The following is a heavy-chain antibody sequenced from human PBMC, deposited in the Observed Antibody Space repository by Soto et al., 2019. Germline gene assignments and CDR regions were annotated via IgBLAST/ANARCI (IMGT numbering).Heavy chain of an antibody. CDR3: ARTRNGGVADSFDS. Sequence: PGGSLRLSCAASGFTFSRYAIHWVRLTPGRGLEWVLAISRDGSYIYYTDSVKGRFTVSRGNSKNTVFVQMNRLIPDDTALYFCARTRNGGVADSFDSWGQGTRVTVSS. J-gene: IGHJ5*01. D-gene: IGHD3-3*01. V-gene: IGHV3-30*04. CDR2: ISRDGSYI. CDR1: GFTFSRYA.